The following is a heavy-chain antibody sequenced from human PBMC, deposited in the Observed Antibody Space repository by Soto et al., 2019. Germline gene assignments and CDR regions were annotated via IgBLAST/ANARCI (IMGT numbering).Heavy chain of an antibody. V-gene: IGHV3-23*01. CDR3: AKDPVLIAVAGGFDY. D-gene: IGHD6-19*01. CDR2: ISGSGGST. CDR1: GFTFSSYA. Sequence: EVQLLESGGGLVQPGGSLRLACAASGFTFSSYAMSWVRQAPGKGLEWVSAISGSGGSTYYADSVKGRFTISRDNSKNTLYLQMNSLRAEDTAVYYCAKDPVLIAVAGGFDYCSQGTLVTVSS. J-gene: IGHJ4*02.